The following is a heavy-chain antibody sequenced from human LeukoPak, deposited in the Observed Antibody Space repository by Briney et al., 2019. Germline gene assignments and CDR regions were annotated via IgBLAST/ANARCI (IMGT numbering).Heavy chain of an antibody. Sequence: PGTLCLSCTVSGGSISRYYWSWVPHPAGKGREWIGRMYSRESINYNPPLQSRVTMSIDTSKNQFSLKLSSVTAADTAVYYCARGDLPPPGSADFDYWGQGTLVTVSS. CDR2: MYSRESI. D-gene: IGHD5-12*01. J-gene: IGHJ4*02. CDR1: GGSISRYY. CDR3: ARGDLPPPGSADFDY. V-gene: IGHV4-4*07.